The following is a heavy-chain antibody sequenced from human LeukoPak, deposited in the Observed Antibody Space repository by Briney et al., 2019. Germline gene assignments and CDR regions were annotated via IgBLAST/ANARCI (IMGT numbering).Heavy chain of an antibody. Sequence: PGGSLRLSCAASGFTFSSYAMSWVRQAPGKGLEWVSSISSSSSYIYYADSVKGRFTISRDNAKNSLYLQMNSLRAEDTAVYYCARDLPNYGSGSRRPSRGMDVWGQGTTVTVSS. D-gene: IGHD3-10*01. CDR3: ARDLPNYGSGSRRPSRGMDV. CDR2: ISSSSSYI. V-gene: IGHV3-21*01. J-gene: IGHJ6*02. CDR1: GFTFSSYA.